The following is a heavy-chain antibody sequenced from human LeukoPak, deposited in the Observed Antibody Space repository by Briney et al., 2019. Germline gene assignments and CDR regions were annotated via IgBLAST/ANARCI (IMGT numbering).Heavy chain of an antibody. V-gene: IGHV4-38-2*02. D-gene: IGHD3-22*01. CDR1: GYSISSGYY. J-gene: IGHJ5*02. Sequence: SETLSLTCTVSGYSISSGYYWGWIRQPPGKGLEWIGSIYHSGSTYYNPSLKSRVTISVDTSKNQFSLKLSSVTAADTAVYYCASPFTYYYDSSGYEGPFDPWGQGTLVTVSS. CDR2: IYHSGST. CDR3: ASPFTYYYDSSGYEGPFDP.